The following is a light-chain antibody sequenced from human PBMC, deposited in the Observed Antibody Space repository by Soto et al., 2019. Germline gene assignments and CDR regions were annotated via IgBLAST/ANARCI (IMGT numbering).Light chain of an antibody. V-gene: IGKV1-9*01. CDR3: QQLHDYPIT. Sequence: ILLPQSQSSLSASVGDRVTITCLASQGIDSSFAWYQQKPGKAPKLLIYAASSLQSGVPSRFSGSGSGTDFTLTISSLQPEDFATYYCQQLHDYPITFGQGTRLE. CDR2: AAS. CDR1: QGIDSS. J-gene: IGKJ5*01.